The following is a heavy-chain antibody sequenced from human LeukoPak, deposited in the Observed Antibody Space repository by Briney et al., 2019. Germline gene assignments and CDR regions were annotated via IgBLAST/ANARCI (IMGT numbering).Heavy chain of an antibody. D-gene: IGHD6-19*01. J-gene: IGHJ5*02. Sequence: SETLSLTCSVSGGSISSSDFYWGWIRQTPGKGLEWIGSLYYSGSSYYNPSLKSRVTISVDTSKNQFSLKLTSVTAADTAVYYCARWVAGTSRVGFDPWGQGILVTVSS. CDR1: GGSISSSDFY. CDR3: ARWVAGTSRVGFDP. V-gene: IGHV4-39*07. CDR2: LYYSGSS.